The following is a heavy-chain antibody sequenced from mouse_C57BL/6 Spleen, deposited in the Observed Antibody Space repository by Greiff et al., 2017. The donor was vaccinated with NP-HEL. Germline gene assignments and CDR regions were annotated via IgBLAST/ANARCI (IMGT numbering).Heavy chain of an antibody. CDR1: GYTFTSYW. CDR2: IHPNSGST. J-gene: IGHJ3*01. D-gene: IGHD2-4*01. Sequence: VKLQQPGAELVKPGASVKLSCKASGYTFTSYWMHWVKQRPGQGLEWIGMIHPNSGSTNYNEKFKSKATLTVDKSSSTAYMQLSSLTSEDSAVYYCAGDYDGRSRFAYWGQGTLVTVSA. CDR3: AGDYDGRSRFAY. V-gene: IGHV1-64*01.